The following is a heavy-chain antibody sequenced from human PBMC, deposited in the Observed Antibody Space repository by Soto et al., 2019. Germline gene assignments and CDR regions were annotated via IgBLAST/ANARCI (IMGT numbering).Heavy chain of an antibody. CDR3: ARAHGYSNWFDP. CDR2: INAGNGNT. Sequence: QVQLVQSGAEVKKPGASVKVSCKASGYTFTRYAMHWVRQAPGQRLEWMGWINAGNGNTKYSQKFQGRVTITRDTSASTAYMELSSLRSEDTAVYYCARAHGYSNWFDPWGQGTLVTVSS. V-gene: IGHV1-3*01. CDR1: GYTFTRYA. J-gene: IGHJ5*02. D-gene: IGHD3-22*01.